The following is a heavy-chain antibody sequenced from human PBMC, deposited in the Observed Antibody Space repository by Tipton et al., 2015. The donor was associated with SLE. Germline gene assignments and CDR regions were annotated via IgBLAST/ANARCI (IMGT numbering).Heavy chain of an antibody. V-gene: IGHV4-38-2*02. Sequence: TLSLTCTVSGYSISSGYYWSWIRQPPGKGLEWIGANNHSGSTNYNPSLKSRVTISVDTSKNQFSLKLSSVTAADTAVYYCARGRGSARAPFDYWGQGTLVTVSS. D-gene: IGHD6-6*01. J-gene: IGHJ4*02. CDR3: ARGRGSARAPFDY. CDR2: NNHSGST. CDR1: GYSISSGYY.